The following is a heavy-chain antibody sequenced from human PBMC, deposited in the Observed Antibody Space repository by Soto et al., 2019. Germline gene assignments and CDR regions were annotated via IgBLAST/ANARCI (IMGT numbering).Heavy chain of an antibody. Sequence: PGESLKISCKGSGYSFSSHWIGWVRQMPGKGLEWMGFIYPGDSDTKYSPSFQGQVTMSVDKSISTAYLQWSSLKASDSAMYYCARRFTIVGALRWAAFDIWGQGTMVTVSS. CDR3: ARRFTIVGALRWAAFDI. CDR2: IYPGDSDT. J-gene: IGHJ3*02. D-gene: IGHD1-26*01. V-gene: IGHV5-51*01. CDR1: GYSFSSHW.